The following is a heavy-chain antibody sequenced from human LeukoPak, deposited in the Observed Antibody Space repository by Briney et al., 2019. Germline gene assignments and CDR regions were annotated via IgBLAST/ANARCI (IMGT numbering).Heavy chain of an antibody. CDR2: IKEDGSEN. CDR3: ARESSGRNRFPSYYYYMDV. J-gene: IGHJ6*03. CDR1: GFTFSYYW. Sequence: GGSLRLSCAASGFTFSYYWMTWVRQAPGKGLEWVANIKEDGSENYSVDSVKGRFTISRDNAKNSLYLQMNSLRAEDTAVYYCARESSGRNRFPSYYYYMDVWGKGTTVTISS. D-gene: IGHD6-19*01. V-gene: IGHV3-7*01.